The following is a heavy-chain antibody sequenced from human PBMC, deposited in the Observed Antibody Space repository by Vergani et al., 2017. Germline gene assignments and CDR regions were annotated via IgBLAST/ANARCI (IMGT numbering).Heavy chain of an antibody. Sequence: EVQLVESGGGLVQPGGSLRLSCAASGFTFSSYWMSWVRQAPGKGLEWVANIKQDGSEKYYVDSVKGRFTISRDNAKNSLYLQMNSRRAEDTAVYYCARDGQGFWSGYYTGDHFDYWGQGTLVTVSS. CDR1: GFTFSSYW. CDR2: IKQDGSEK. CDR3: ARDGQGFWSGYYTGDHFDY. V-gene: IGHV3-7*03. D-gene: IGHD3-3*01. J-gene: IGHJ4*02.